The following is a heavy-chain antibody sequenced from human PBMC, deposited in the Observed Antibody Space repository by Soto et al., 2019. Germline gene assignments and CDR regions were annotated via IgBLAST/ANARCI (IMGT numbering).Heavy chain of an antibody. Sequence: ASVKVSCKASGYIFTGYAMHCVRQAPGQRLEWMGWINAGNSNTKYSQKFQGRVTITRDTSASTVFMELSSLRSEDTAVYYCARDWTGRFFDYWGQGTQVTVSS. D-gene: IGHD2-8*02. CDR3: ARDWTGRFFDY. CDR2: INAGNSNT. J-gene: IGHJ4*02. CDR1: GYIFTGYA. V-gene: IGHV1-3*01.